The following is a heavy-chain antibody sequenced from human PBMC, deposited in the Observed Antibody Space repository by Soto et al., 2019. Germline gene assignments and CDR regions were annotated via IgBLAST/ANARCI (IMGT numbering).Heavy chain of an antibody. CDR3: ARQRLLRLKPDFDI. V-gene: IGHV4-39*01. D-gene: IGHD2-21*02. J-gene: IGHJ4*02. CDR1: GGSTSDKSYF. CDR2: MYYSGSS. Sequence: SETLSLTCSVSGGSTSDKSYFWGWVRQSPGKGLEWIGSMYYSGSSYYNPSLKSRVAISVDTSRNQFSLKLRSVTAADTAVYFCARQRLLRLKPDFDIWGQGTLVTVS.